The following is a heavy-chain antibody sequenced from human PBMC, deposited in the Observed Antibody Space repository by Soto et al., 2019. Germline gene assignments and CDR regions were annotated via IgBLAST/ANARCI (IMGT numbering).Heavy chain of an antibody. D-gene: IGHD3-16*02. CDR2: ISYDGSNK. CDR3: SKTKVDFVIYCFCDF. V-gene: IGHV3-30*18. J-gene: IGHJ2*01. Sequence: QVQLVESGGGVVQPGRSLRLSCAASGFTFSSYGMHWVRQAPGKGLEWVAVISYDGSNKYYADSVKGRFTISRDNSKNKIYLQMNALRAEDRAVYYCSKTKVDFVIYCFCDFWGRGTLVTVSS. CDR1: GFTFSSYG.